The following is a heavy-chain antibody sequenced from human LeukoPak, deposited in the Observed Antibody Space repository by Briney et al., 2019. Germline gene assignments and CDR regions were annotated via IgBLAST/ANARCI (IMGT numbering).Heavy chain of an antibody. D-gene: IGHD6-13*01. Sequence: SETLSLTCTVSGGSISSGSYYWSWIRQPAGKGLEWIGRIYTSGSTNYNPSLKSRVTISVDTSKNQFSLQLNSVTPEDTAVYYCARGYSSSWDRGHFDYWGQGTLVTVSS. CDR2: IYTSGST. CDR1: GGSISSGSYY. V-gene: IGHV4-61*02. J-gene: IGHJ4*02. CDR3: ARGYSSSWDRGHFDY.